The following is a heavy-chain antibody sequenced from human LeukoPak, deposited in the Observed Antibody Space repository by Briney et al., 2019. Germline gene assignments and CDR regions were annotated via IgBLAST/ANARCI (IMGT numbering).Heavy chain of an antibody. CDR1: GFTFSTAS. D-gene: IGHD6-19*01. J-gene: IGHJ4*02. CDR3: ARSSGWWSLDY. CDR2: FDTGFGT. Sequence: GGSLRLSCAASGFTFSTASLHWVRQAPGRGLECVSAFDTGFGTYYPDSLKGQFTISRDNSKNTLFLQMNSLRAEDAAVYYCARSSGWWSLDYWGQGTLVTVSS. V-gene: IGHV3-23*01.